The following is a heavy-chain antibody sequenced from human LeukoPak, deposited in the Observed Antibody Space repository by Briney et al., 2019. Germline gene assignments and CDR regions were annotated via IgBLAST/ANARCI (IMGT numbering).Heavy chain of an antibody. J-gene: IGHJ4*02. CDR2: IWYDGSNK. Sequence: GRSLRLSCAASGFTFSSYGMHWVRQAPGKGLEWVVVIWYDGSNKYYADSVKGRFTISRDNSKNTLYLQMNSLRAEDTAVYYCARDATLRIAVAAYWGQGTLVTVSS. V-gene: IGHV3-33*01. CDR1: GFTFSSYG. CDR3: ARDATLRIAVAAY. D-gene: IGHD6-19*01.